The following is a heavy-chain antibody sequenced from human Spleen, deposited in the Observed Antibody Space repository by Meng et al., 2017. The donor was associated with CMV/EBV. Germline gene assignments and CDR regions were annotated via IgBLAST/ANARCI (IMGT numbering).Heavy chain of an antibody. CDR3: ARDGYSGYGLRGVDV. V-gene: IGHV3-69-1*01. D-gene: IGHD5-12*01. Sequence: ETLSLTCIVSGDSISSSRYYWGWIRQPPGKGLEWVSSISSSSYIFYADSVEGRFTISRDNAKNSLYLQMNSLRAEDTAVYYCARDGYSGYGLRGVDVWGLGTTVTVSS. CDR2: ISSSSYI. J-gene: IGHJ6*02. CDR1: GDSISSSRYY.